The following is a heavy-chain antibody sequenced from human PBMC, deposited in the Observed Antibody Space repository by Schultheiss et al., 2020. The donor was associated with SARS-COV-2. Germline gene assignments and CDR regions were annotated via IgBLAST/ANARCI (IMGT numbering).Heavy chain of an antibody. D-gene: IGHD3-3*01. CDR2: INPNSGGT. V-gene: IGHV1-2*04. CDR1: GYTFTGYY. Sequence: ASVKVSCKASGYTFTGYYMHWVRQAPGQGLEWMGWINPNSGGTNYAQKFQGWVTMTRDTSSSTAYMELSRLRSDDTAVYYCAIGTEPYDFWSGYYPDQLGRGYYYGMDVWGQGTTVTVSS. J-gene: IGHJ6*02. CDR3: AIGTEPYDFWSGYYPDQLGRGYYYGMDV.